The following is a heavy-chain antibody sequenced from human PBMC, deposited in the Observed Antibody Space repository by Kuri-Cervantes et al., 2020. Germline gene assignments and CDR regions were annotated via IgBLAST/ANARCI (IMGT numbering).Heavy chain of an antibody. CDR1: GFTFSSYS. Sequence: GGSLRLSCAASGFTFSSYSMNWVRQAPGKGLEWVSAISGSGGSTYYADSVKGRFTISRDNSKNTLYLQMNSLRAEDTAVYYCARVEGADYFDYWGQGTLVTVSS. J-gene: IGHJ4*02. V-gene: IGHV3-23*01. CDR3: ARVEGADYFDY. CDR2: ISGSGGST.